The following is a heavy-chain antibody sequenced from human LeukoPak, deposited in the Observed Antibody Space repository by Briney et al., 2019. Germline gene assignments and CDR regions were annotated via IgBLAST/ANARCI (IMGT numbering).Heavy chain of an antibody. D-gene: IGHD3-10*01. V-gene: IGHV4-34*01. J-gene: IGHJ5*02. CDR2: INHSGST. CDR1: GGSFSGYY. CDR3: ARDKRRPTMVRGRTYWFDP. Sequence: PSETLSLTCAVSGGSFSGYYWSWIRQPPGKGLEWIGEINHSGSTNYNPPLTSRLTISVDTSKNQFSLNLSSVTAADTAVYYCARDKRRPTMVRGRTYWFDPWGQGTLVTVSS.